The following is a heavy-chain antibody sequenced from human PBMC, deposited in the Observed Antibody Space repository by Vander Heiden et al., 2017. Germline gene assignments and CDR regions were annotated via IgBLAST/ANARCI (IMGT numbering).Heavy chain of an antibody. D-gene: IGHD2-2*01. CDR3: AKALRSYAAFDI. J-gene: IGHJ3*02. CDR2: ISGSGGSK. Sequence: EVQLFASGGGLVQPGWSLSLSCAASAFTFSSYAMRWVRQAPGKGLEWVSAISGSGGSKYYADAVKGRFTISRDNSKNTLYLQMNSLRAEDTAVYDCAKALRSYAAFDIWGQGTMVTVSS. V-gene: IGHV3-23*01. CDR1: AFTFSSYA.